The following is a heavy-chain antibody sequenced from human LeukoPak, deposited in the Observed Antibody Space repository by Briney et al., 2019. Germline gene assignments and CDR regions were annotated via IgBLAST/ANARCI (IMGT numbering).Heavy chain of an antibody. J-gene: IGHJ4*02. CDR1: GYTFTSYG. CDR2: ISAYNGNT. CDR3: ARVFTYYDFWSGYLNGHYFDY. D-gene: IGHD3-3*01. Sequence: ASVKVSCKASGYTFTSYGISWVRQAPGQGLEWMGWISAYNGNTNYAQKLQGRVTMTTDTSTSTAYMELRSLRSDDTDVYYCARVFTYYDFWSGYLNGHYFDYWGQGTLVTVSS. V-gene: IGHV1-18*01.